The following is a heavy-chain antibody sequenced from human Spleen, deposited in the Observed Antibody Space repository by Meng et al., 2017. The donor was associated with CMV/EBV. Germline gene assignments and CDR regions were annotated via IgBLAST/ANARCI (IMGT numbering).Heavy chain of an antibody. CDR2: LYSGGNT. D-gene: IGHD3-10*01. J-gene: IGHJ6*02. V-gene: IGHV3-53*01. CDR1: GFTVSNNY. CDR3: ARAGLDYYYYGMDV. Sequence: GESLKISCAASGFTVSNNYTSWVRQAPGKGLEWVSILYSGGNTYYADSVTGRFTISRDNSKNTLYLQMSSLRVEDTAVYYCARAGLDYYYYGMDVWGQGTTVTVSS.